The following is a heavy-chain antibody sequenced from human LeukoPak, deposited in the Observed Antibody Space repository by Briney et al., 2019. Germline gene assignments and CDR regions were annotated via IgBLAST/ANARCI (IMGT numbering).Heavy chain of an antibody. CDR2: VNDSGGT. J-gene: IGHJ4*02. Sequence: SETLSLTCAVYIDSFTNYYWNWIRQTPGKGLEWIGEVNDSGGTNINPSLRSRVILSVDTSKNQFSLKLISVTAADTAVYYCARASCSYDINGWVPFDYWGQGTLVTVSS. V-gene: IGHV4-34*01. D-gene: IGHD3-22*01. CDR1: IDSFTNYY. CDR3: ARASCSYDINGWVPFDY.